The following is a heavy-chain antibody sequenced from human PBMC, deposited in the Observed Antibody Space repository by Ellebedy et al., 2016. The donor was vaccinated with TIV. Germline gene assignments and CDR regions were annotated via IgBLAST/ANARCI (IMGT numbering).Heavy chain of an antibody. Sequence: GGSLRLSXAASGFTFSSYGMHWVRQAPGKGLEWVAVISYDGSNKYYADSVKGRFTISRDNSKNTLYLQMNSLRAEDTAVYYCAALGIAVAGHDYWGQGTLVTVSS. CDR1: GFTFSSYG. CDR3: AALGIAVAGHDY. CDR2: ISYDGSNK. J-gene: IGHJ4*02. D-gene: IGHD6-19*01. V-gene: IGHV3-30*03.